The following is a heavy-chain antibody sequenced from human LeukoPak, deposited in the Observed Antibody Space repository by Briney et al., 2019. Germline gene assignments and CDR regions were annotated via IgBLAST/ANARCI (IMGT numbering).Heavy chain of an antibody. CDR3: ARDRSGYGSGSYYPHFDY. CDR2: IYTSGST. V-gene: IGHV4-4*07. CDR1: GGSISSYY. D-gene: IGHD3-10*01. J-gene: IGHJ4*02. Sequence: SETLSLTCTVSGGSISSYYWSWIRQPAGKGLEWIGRIYTSGSTNYNPSLKSRVTMSVDTSKNQFSLKLSSVTAADTAVYYCARDRSGYGSGSYYPHFDYWGQGTLVTVSS.